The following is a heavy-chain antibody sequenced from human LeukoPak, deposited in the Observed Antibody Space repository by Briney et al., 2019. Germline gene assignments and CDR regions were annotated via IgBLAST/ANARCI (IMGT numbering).Heavy chain of an antibody. Sequence: ASVKVSCKASGYTFTNYWIGWVRQMPGKGLEWMGIIQPRDSDARYSPSFRGQVTFSADKSISTADLQWSSLKASDTAIYYCARGLKTTVVTPFAYWGQGTLVTVSS. CDR2: IQPRDSDA. CDR1: GYTFTNYW. D-gene: IGHD4-23*01. J-gene: IGHJ4*02. V-gene: IGHV5-51*01. CDR3: ARGLKTTVVTPFAY.